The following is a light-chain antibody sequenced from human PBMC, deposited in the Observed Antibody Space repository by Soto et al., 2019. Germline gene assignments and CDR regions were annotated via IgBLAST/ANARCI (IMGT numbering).Light chain of an antibody. V-gene: IGLV2-14*03. CDR2: DVS. J-gene: IGLJ1*01. CDR3: SSYTSSSTPDV. CDR1: SSDVGGYNY. Sequence: QSALTQPASVSGSPGQSITISCTGTSSDVGGYNYGSWYQQHPGKAPKLMIYDVSNRPSGVSNRFSGSKSGNTASLTISGLQAEDEADYYCSSYTSSSTPDVFGTGTKLTVL.